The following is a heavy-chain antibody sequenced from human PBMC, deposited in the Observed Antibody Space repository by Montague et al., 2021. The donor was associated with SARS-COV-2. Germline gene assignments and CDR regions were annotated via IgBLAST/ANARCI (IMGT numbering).Heavy chain of an antibody. D-gene: IGHD1-26*01. J-gene: IGHJ6*02. CDR2: INHGGS. V-gene: IGHV4-34*01. CDR1: GRPFTNYY. Sequence: ETLSLTCAVSGRPFTNYYCNWIRQPPGKGLEWIGEINHGGSHYNPSLKSRVTISVDTSKRQFSLTMTSMTAADTALYFCASASVGGPWYAGMDVWGQGTMVTVSS. CDR3: ASASVGGPWYAGMDV.